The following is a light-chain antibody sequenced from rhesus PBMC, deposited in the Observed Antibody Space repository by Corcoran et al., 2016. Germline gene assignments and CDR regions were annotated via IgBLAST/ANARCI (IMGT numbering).Light chain of an antibody. Sequence: DIVMTQTPSSLSASVGDRVTITCRASQGISSYLNWYQQKPGKAPKPLIYYANSLARGVPSRLSGSGSGTEFTLTISSLQPEDFATYYCQQGNSNPWTFGQGTKVEIK. CDR3: QQGNSNPWT. J-gene: IGKJ1*01. CDR2: YAN. CDR1: QGISSY. V-gene: IGKV1-32*02.